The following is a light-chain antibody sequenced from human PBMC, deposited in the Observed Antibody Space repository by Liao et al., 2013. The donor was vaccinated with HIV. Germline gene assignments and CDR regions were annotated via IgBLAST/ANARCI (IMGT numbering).Light chain of an antibody. Sequence: SYELTQPPSVSVSPGQTASITCSGDNLGDKFACWYQQKPGQSPLLVIYQDTKRPSGIPERFSGSNSGNTATLTISGTQAMDEADYFCQSWDNNTAWVFGGGTKLTVL. J-gene: IGLJ3*02. CDR2: QDT. V-gene: IGLV3-1*01. CDR3: QSWDNNTAWV. CDR1: NLGDKF.